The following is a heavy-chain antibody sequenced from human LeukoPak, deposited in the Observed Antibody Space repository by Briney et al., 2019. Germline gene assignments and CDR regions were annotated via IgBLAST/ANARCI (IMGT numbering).Heavy chain of an antibody. CDR2: INWNGGST. CDR1: GFTFSSYW. CDR3: ARGVRGATGAFDI. V-gene: IGHV3-20*01. J-gene: IGHJ3*02. D-gene: IGHD3-10*01. Sequence: GGSLRLSCAASGFTFSSYWMSWVRQAPGKGLEWVSGINWNGGSTGYADSVKGRFTISRDNAKNSLYLQMNSLRAEDTALYHCARGVRGATGAFDIWGQGTMVTVSS.